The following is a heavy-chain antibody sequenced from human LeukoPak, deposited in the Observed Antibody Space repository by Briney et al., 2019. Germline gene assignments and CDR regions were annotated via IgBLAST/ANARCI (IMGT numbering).Heavy chain of an antibody. J-gene: IGHJ5*02. V-gene: IGHV4-34*01. CDR3: ARVRGTSCYTGCWFDP. Sequence: SETLSLTCAVYGGSFSGYYWSWIRQPPGKGLGWIGEINHGGSTNYNPSLKSRVTISVDTSKNQFSLKLSSVTAADTAVYYCARVRGTSCYTGCWFDPWGQGTLVTVSS. D-gene: IGHD2-2*02. CDR2: INHGGST. CDR1: GGSFSGYY.